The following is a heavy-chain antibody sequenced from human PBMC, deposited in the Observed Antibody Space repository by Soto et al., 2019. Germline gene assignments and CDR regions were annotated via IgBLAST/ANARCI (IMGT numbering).Heavy chain of an antibody. V-gene: IGHV3-23*01. CDR3: AKDSWAIFGVPAGEYYAMDV. J-gene: IGHJ6*02. D-gene: IGHD3-3*01. CDR1: GFTFSNYA. CDR2: ITGSGEGT. Sequence: SGGSLRLSCAASGFTFSNYAMAWVRQAPGKGLEYVSSITGSGEGTYYAGSVKGRFTISRDNSKNTVYLQMNDLRVEDAAEYFCAKDSWAIFGVPAGEYYAMDVWGQGTTVTVSS.